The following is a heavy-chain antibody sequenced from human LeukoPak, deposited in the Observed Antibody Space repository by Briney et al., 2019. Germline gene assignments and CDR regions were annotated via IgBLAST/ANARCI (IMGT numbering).Heavy chain of an antibody. CDR3: AGSTYDNWFDP. J-gene: IGHJ5*02. V-gene: IGHV4-39*01. Sequence: SETLSLTCTVSGGSISSSSYYCGWIRQPPGKGLEWIGSIYHSGSTYYNPSLKSRVTLSVETSKNQFSLKLSSVAAADTAVYYCAGSTYDNWFDPWGQGTLVTVSS. CDR2: IYHSGST. D-gene: IGHD2-8*01. CDR1: GGSISSSSYY.